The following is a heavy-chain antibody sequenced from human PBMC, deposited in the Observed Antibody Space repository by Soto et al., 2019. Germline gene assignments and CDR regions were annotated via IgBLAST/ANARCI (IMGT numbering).Heavy chain of an antibody. J-gene: IGHJ3*01. CDR2: ISIGSGSI. V-gene: IGHV3-48*02. CDR3: VRDDRGAVDF. CDR1: GFTFSNYA. D-gene: IGHD3-22*01. Sequence: EVHLVESGGGLVQPGGSLRVSCAASGFTFSNYAMNWVRQAPGKGLEWVSYISIGSGSIFYADSVKGRFTISRDDAKNSLYLQMNTLRDEETVVYYCVRDDRGAVDFWGQGTMVTVSS.